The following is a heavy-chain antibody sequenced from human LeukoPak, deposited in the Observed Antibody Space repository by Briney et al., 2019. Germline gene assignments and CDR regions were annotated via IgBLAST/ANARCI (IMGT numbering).Heavy chain of an antibody. J-gene: IGHJ4*02. CDR2: IYYSGST. V-gene: IGHV4-39*07. CDR1: GGSISSSSYY. D-gene: IGHD1-1*01. CDR3: ARDNYVPYNWNDERGPTDY. Sequence: NPSETLSLTSTVSGGSISSSSYYWGWIRQPPGKGLEWIGSIYYSGSTYYNPSLKSRVTISVDTSKNQFSLKLSSVTAADTAVYYCARDNYVPYNWNDERGPTDYWGQGTLVTVSS.